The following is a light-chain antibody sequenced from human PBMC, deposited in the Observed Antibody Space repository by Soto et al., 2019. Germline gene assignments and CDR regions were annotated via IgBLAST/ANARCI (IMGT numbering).Light chain of an antibody. V-gene: IGKV1-5*01. Sequence: DIQMTQSPYTLSASVGDTVTVTCRASQSVSSWLAWYQQKPGKAPKLLIYDASSLESGVPSRFSGSGSGTEFTLTISSLQPDDFATYYCQQYNSYSRTFGQGTKVDIK. CDR3: QQYNSYSRT. CDR1: QSVSSW. J-gene: IGKJ1*01. CDR2: DAS.